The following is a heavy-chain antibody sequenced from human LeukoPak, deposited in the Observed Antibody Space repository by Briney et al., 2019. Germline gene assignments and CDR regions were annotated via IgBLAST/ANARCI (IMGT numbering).Heavy chain of an antibody. V-gene: IGHV1-2*06. CDR3: ARVAYGNSATHFDY. J-gene: IGHJ4*02. D-gene: IGHD4-23*01. Sequence: ASVKVSCKASAYTFTDYYIHWVRQAPGQGLESMGRMNPNSGGADYAPKFQGRVSMTRETSIKTAYVELTRLQSDDTAMYYCARVAYGNSATHFDYWGQGTLVTVSS. CDR1: AYTFTDYY. CDR2: MNPNSGGA.